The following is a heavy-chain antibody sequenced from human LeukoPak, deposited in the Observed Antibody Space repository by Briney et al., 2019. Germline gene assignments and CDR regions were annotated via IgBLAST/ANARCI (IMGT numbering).Heavy chain of an antibody. D-gene: IGHD3-22*01. CDR3: ASDPDSSGAGLRENAFDI. V-gene: IGHV3-21*01. J-gene: IGHJ3*02. Sequence: EGSLRLSCAASGFTFSSYSMNWVRQAPGKGLEWVSSISSSSSYIYYADSVKARFTISRDNAKNSLYLQMNSLRAEDTAVYYCASDPDSSGAGLRENAFDIWGQGTMVTVSS. CDR2: ISSSSSYI. CDR1: GFTFSSYS.